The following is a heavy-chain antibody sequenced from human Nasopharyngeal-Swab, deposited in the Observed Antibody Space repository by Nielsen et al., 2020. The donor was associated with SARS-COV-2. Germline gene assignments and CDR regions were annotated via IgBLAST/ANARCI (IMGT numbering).Heavy chain of an antibody. J-gene: IGHJ4*02. CDR3: ATRSASWTRGDY. CDR1: GFTFSSYD. Sequence: GESLKISCAASGFTFSSYDMHWVRQATGKGLEWVSAIGTAGDTYYPGSMKGRFTISRDNAKNSLYLQMNSLRDEDTAVYYCATRSASWTRGDYWGQGTLVTVSS. D-gene: IGHD2-2*01. CDR2: IGTAGDT. V-gene: IGHV3-13*04.